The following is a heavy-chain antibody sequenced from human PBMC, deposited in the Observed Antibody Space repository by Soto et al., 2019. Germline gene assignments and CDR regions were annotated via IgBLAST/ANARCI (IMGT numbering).Heavy chain of an antibody. D-gene: IGHD5-12*01. Sequence: GASVKVSCKASGGAFTNDIITWVRQAPGQGLEWMGRIIPLLDVTNYAQKFQGRVTITADKSTSTAYMELNSLIYEDTAVYYFARDSPMGSTFSGYNAIDYWGQGTLVTVSS. V-gene: IGHV1-69*04. CDR2: IIPLLDVT. CDR1: GGAFTNDI. J-gene: IGHJ4*02. CDR3: ARDSPMGSTFSGYNAIDY.